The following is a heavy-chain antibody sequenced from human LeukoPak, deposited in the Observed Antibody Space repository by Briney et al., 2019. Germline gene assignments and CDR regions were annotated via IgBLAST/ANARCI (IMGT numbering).Heavy chain of an antibody. CDR1: GYTFTSYY. D-gene: IGHD2-8*01. CDR3: ARGGGGCTNGVCPTDAFDI. CDR2: INPSGGST. V-gene: IGHV1-46*01. Sequence: ASVKVSCKASGYTFTSYYMHWVRQAPGQGLEWMGIINPSGGSTSYAQKFQGRVTMTRDTSTSTAYMELSSLRSEDTAVYYCARGGGGCTNGVCPTDAFDIWGQGTMVTVSS. J-gene: IGHJ3*02.